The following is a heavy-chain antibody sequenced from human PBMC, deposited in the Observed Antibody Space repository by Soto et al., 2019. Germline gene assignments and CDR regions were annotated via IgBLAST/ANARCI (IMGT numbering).Heavy chain of an antibody. J-gene: IGHJ3*01. CDR1: GFTFSSYG. CDR2: ISYDGSNK. D-gene: IGHD5-18*01. CDR3: AKDSYVDTAMAF. V-gene: IGHV3-30*18. Sequence: GGSLRLSXAASGFTFSSYGMHWVRQAPGKGLEWVAVISYDGSNKYYADSVKGRFTISRDNSKNTLYLQMSSLRAEDTAVYYCAKDSYVDTAMAFWGQGTMVTVS.